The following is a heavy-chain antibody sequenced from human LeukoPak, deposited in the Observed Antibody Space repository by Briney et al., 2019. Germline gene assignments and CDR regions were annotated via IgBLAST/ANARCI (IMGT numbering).Heavy chain of an antibody. CDR2: IYSGGST. CDR1: GFTVSSNY. J-gene: IGHJ3*02. CDR3: ARDRGYYDSSGYITLGAFDI. D-gene: IGHD3-22*01. Sequence: GGSLRLSCAASGFTVSSNYMSWVRQAPGQGLEWVSVIYSGGSTYYADSVKGRFTISRDNSKNTLYLQMNSLRAEDTAVYYCARDRGYYDSSGYITLGAFDIWGQGTMVTVSS. V-gene: IGHV3-53*01.